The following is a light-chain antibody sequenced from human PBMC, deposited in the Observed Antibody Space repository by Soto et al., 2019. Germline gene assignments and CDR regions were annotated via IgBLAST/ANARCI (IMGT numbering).Light chain of an antibody. Sequence: DIVMTQSPLSLPVTPGEPASISCRSSQSLLFSDGYNYLDWYLQKPGQSPQLLIYLGSSRASGVPDRFSGSGSGTDFTLKISRVEAEDVGVYYCMQALQTPRTFGQGTK. J-gene: IGKJ1*01. V-gene: IGKV2-28*01. CDR3: MQALQTPRT. CDR2: LGS. CDR1: QSLLFSDGYNY.